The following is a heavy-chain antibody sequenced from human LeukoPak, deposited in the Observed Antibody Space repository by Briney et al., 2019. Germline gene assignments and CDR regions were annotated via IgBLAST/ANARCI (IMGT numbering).Heavy chain of an antibody. D-gene: IGHD1-26*01. J-gene: IGHJ4*02. CDR3: TTDSSQVGDYFDS. Sequence: GGSLRLSCAASEFTFSKYAMNWVRQAPGKGLEWVSGINGSGVITFYADSVKGRFTISRDNSKNTLYLQMNSLRAEDTAIYYCTTDSSQVGDYFDSWGQGTLVTVSS. CDR2: INGSGVIT. CDR1: EFTFSKYA. V-gene: IGHV3-23*01.